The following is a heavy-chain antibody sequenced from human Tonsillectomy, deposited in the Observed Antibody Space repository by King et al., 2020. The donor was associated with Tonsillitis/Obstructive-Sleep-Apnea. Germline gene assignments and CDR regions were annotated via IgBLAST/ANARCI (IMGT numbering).Heavy chain of an antibody. Sequence: QLVQSGAEVKKPGASVKVSCKASGYTFTTYGITWVRQAPGQGLEWMGWISTYNGHTDYAQKLQGRVTMTADTSTSTAYMELWSLRSDDTAVYYCAQVAPEIVPAAQSYWYYYYYMDVWGKGTPVTVSS. CDR3: AQVAPEIVPAAQSYWYYYYYMDV. CDR1: GYTFTTYG. D-gene: IGHD2-2*01. J-gene: IGHJ6*03. V-gene: IGHV1-18*01. CDR2: ISTYNGHT.